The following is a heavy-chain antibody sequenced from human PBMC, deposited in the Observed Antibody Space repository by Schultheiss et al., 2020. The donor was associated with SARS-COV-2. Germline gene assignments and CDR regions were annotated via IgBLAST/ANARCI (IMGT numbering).Heavy chain of an antibody. V-gene: IGHV2-5*01. CDR1: GGSISSSSYY. CDR3: AHKRGDYGGKLGYFDY. D-gene: IGHD4-23*01. Sequence: TLSLTCTVSGGSISSSSYYWGWIRQPPGKGLEWLALIYWNDDKRYSPSLKSRLTITKDTSKNQVVLTMTNMDPVDTATYYCAHKRGDYGGKLGYFDYWGQGTLVTVSS. J-gene: IGHJ4*02. CDR2: IYWNDDK.